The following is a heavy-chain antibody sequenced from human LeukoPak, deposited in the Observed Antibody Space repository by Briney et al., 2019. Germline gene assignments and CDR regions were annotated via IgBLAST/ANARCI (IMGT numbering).Heavy chain of an antibody. CDR1: GGSISSSNW. CDR3: AREGRGSGNRDKENWFDP. CDR2: IYHSGST. J-gene: IGHJ5*02. V-gene: IGHV4-4*02. D-gene: IGHD6-25*01. Sequence: SGTLSLTCAVSGGSISSSNWWSWVRQPPGKGLEWIGEIYHSGSTNYNPSLKSRVTISVDKSENQFSLKLSSVTAADTAVYYCAREGRGSGNRDKENWFDPWGQGTLVTVSS.